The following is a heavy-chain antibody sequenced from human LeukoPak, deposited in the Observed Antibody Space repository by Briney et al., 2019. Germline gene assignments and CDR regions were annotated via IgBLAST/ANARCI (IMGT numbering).Heavy chain of an antibody. J-gene: IGHJ4*02. Sequence: GGSLRLSCAASGFTVSSNYMNWVRQAPGKGLEWVSYISSSSSSIYYADSAKGRFTISRDNAKNSLYLQMNSLRAEDTAVYYCARDSELTYWGQGTLVTVSS. CDR2: ISSSSSSI. V-gene: IGHV3-48*04. CDR1: GFTVSSNY. D-gene: IGHD1-26*01. CDR3: ARDSELTY.